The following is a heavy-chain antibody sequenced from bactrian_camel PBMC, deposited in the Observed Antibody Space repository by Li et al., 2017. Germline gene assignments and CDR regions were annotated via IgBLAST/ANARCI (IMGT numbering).Heavy chain of an antibody. D-gene: IGHD1*01. CDR1: GYTYSRYC. CDR2: GYTGGGTT. CDR3: AVDRPVNWYTDGDCVKKEYNY. Sequence: DVQLVESGGGSVQAGGSLRLSCAASGYTYSRYCMGWFRQAPGKEREQIYGGYTGGGTTYYHDSIKGRFASSRDNTKKTLYLQMNNLKPEDTAMYYCAVDRPVNWYTDGDCVKKEYNYWGQGTQVTVS. V-gene: IGHV3S31*01. J-gene: IGHJ4*01.